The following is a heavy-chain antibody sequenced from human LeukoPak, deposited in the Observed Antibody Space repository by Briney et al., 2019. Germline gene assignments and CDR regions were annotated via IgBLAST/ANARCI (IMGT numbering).Heavy chain of an antibody. J-gene: IGHJ5*02. CDR3: ARVVRYDFWSGQIEENWFDP. CDR2: MNPNSGNT. Sequence: GASVKVSCKASGYTFTSYDINWVRQATGQGLEWMGWMNPNSGNTGYAQKFQGRVTMTRNTSISTAYMELSSLRSEDTAVYYCARVVRYDFWSGQIEENWFDPWGQGTLDTVSS. V-gene: IGHV1-8*01. CDR1: GYTFTSYD. D-gene: IGHD3-3*01.